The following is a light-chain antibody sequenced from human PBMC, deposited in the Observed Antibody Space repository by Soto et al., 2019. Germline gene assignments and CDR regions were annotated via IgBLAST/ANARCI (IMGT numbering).Light chain of an antibody. V-gene: IGLV7-46*01. CDR3: SLLYNGVVV. J-gene: IGLJ2*01. CDR2: DTS. CDR1: TGAVTSGHY. Sequence: QAVVTQEPSLTVSTGGTVTLTCGSSTGAVTSGHYPYWYQQQPGQAPSTLTYDTSIKHTWSPPRFSGSLLGGKAALTLSGAQPEDEDDYCCSLLYNGVVVFGGGTKLTVL.